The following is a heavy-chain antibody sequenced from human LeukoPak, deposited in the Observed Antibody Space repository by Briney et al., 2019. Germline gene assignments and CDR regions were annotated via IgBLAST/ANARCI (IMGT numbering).Heavy chain of an antibody. D-gene: IGHD3-22*01. V-gene: IGHV1-46*01. CDR3: ARGRNYYDSSGYYYEGDAFDI. Sequence: ASVKVSCKASGYTFTSYDINWVRQAPGQGLEWMGIINPSGGSIRYAQKFQGRVTMTRDTSTSTVYMELSSMRSEDTAVYHCARGRNYYDSSGYYYEGDAFDIWGQGTMVTVSS. CDR2: INPSGGSI. J-gene: IGHJ3*02. CDR1: GYTFTSYD.